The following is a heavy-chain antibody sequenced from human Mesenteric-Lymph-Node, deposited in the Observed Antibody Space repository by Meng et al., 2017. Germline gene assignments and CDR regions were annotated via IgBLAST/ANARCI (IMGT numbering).Heavy chain of an antibody. V-gene: IGHV1-2*02. D-gene: IGHD3-9*01. CDR2: ISPNGGT. CDR3: ARDLPQGPLILTGYQQY. J-gene: IGHJ4*02. CDR1: GSSFTGYY. Sequence: QGQLVQSGTEVKKPGASVKVSCKASGSSFTGYYLHWVRQAPGQGLEWMGWISPNGGTNYAQKFEGRVTVTRDTSISTVFMELTTLRSDDTAVYYCARDLPQGPLILTGYQQYWGQGTLVTVSS.